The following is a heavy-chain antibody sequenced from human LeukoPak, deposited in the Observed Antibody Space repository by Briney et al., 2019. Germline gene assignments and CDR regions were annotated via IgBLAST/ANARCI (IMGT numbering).Heavy chain of an antibody. J-gene: IGHJ2*01. CDR2: TYYRSKWYN. CDR1: GDSVSSNSAA. Sequence: QTLSLTCAISGDSVSSNSAAWNWIRQSPSRGLEWLGRTYYRSKWYNDYAVSVKSRITINPDTSKNQFSLQLNSVTPEDSAVYYCARGKWELLSHYWCFDLWGRGTLVTVSS. CDR3: ARGKWELLSHYWCFDL. D-gene: IGHD1-26*01. V-gene: IGHV6-1*01.